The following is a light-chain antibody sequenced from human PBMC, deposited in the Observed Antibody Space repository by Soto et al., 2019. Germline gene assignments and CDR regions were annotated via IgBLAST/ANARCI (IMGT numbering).Light chain of an antibody. V-gene: IGKV4-1*01. J-gene: IGKJ1*01. CDR1: QNIFHSSNYKNY. CDR3: HQYYTTPRT. Sequence: DIVLTQSPDSLAVSLGERATINCKSSQNIFHSSNYKNYLAWYQQKPGQAPKLLIYWASTRESGVPDRFSGSGSGTDFTLTISSLQAEDVAVYYCHQYYTTPRTFGQGTKVEVK. CDR2: WAS.